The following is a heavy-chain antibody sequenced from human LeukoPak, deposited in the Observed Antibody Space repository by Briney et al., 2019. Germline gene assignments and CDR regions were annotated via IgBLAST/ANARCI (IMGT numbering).Heavy chain of an antibody. CDR3: ARRGRDPYSSSSFSGYYYYYMDV. J-gene: IGHJ6*03. D-gene: IGHD6-6*01. CDR1: GYSFTSYW. CDR2: IYPGDSDT. V-gene: IGHV5-51*01. Sequence: GESLKISCKGSGYSFTSYWIGWVRQMPGKGLEWRGIIYPGDSDTRYSPSFQGQVTISADKSISTAYLQWSSLKASDTAMYYCARRGRDPYSSSSFSGYYYYYMDVWGKGTTVTVSS.